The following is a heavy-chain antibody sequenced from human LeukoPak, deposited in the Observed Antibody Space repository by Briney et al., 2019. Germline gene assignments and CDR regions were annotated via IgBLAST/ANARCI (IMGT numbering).Heavy chain of an antibody. CDR2: ISYDGSNK. CDR3: ARGQYYYDSSGSHYFDY. D-gene: IGHD3-22*01. CDR1: GFTFSSYD. V-gene: IGHV3-30*04. J-gene: IGHJ4*02. Sequence: GGSLRLSCAASGFTFSSYDMHWVRQAPGKGLEWVAVISYDGSNKYYADSVKGRFTISRDNSKNTLYLQMNSLRAEDTAVYYCARGQYYYDSSGSHYFDYWGQGTLVSVSS.